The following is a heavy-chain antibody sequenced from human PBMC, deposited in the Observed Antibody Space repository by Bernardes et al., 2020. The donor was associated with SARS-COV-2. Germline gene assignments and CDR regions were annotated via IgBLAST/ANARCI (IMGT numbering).Heavy chain of an antibody. CDR1: GFTVSSNY. D-gene: IGHD3-22*01. CDR3: ALTTYYYDRSGYFS. V-gene: IGHV3-53*04. J-gene: IGHJ5*02. Sequence: GGSLRLSCAASGFTVSSNYMSWVRHAPVKGLEWVSVIYSGGSTYYAESVKGRFTISRHNSKNTLYLQMNSLRTEDTAVYYCALTTYYYDRSGYFSWGQGTLVTVAS. CDR2: IYSGGST.